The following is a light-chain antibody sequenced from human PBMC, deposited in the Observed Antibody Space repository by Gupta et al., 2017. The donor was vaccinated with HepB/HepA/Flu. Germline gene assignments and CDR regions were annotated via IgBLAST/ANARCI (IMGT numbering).Light chain of an antibody. CDR3: AAWDDSLSGCV. Sequence: QSVETKPRSASGTPGQRITISGSGSSSNIESNYVYCYQQLPVTAPKLLIYMTDERPSGVPDRFSGSKSGTSASLDISGLRSEDEADYYCAAWDDSLSGCVFVGWTKLTVL. J-gene: IGLJ3*02. V-gene: IGLV1-47*01. CDR1: SSNIESNY. CDR2: MTD.